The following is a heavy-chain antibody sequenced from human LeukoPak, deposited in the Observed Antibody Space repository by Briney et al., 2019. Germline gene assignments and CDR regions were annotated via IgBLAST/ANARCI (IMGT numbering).Heavy chain of an antibody. D-gene: IGHD6-13*01. CDR2: INPNSGGT. CDR1: GYTFTGYY. J-gene: IGHJ6*03. Sequence: ASVKVSCKASGYTFTGYYMHWVRQAPGQGLEWMGWINPNSGGTNYAQKFQGRVTMTRDTSISTAYMELSRLRSEDTAVYYCARSRHSSSWPYYYYYMDVWGKGTTVTVSS. CDR3: ARSRHSSSWPYYYYYMDV. V-gene: IGHV1-2*02.